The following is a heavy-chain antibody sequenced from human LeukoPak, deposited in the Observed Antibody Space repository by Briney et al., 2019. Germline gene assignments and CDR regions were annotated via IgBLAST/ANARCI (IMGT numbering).Heavy chain of an antibody. V-gene: IGHV3-7*03. CDR3: ARGTYDYVWESYRYQEKKPGGY. J-gene: IGHJ4*02. D-gene: IGHD3-16*02. CDR1: GFTFSSYW. Sequence: GGSLRLSCTASGFTFSSYWMSWVRQAPGKGLEWVANIKHDGSEKYYVDSVKGRFTISRDNTKNSLYLQMNSLRAEDTAVYYCARGTYDYVWESYRYQEKKPGGYWGQGTLVTVSS. CDR2: IKHDGSEK.